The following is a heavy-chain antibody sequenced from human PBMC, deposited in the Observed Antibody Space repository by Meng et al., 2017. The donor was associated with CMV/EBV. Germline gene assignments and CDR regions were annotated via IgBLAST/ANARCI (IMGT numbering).Heavy chain of an antibody. CDR1: GFTFSDYY. CDR2: ISSSGSTI. D-gene: IGHD3-3*01. V-gene: IGHV3-11*04. J-gene: IGHJ4*02. Sequence: GESLKISCAASGFTFSDYYMSWIRQAPGKGLEWVSYISSSGSTIYYADSVKGRFTISRDNAKNSLYLQMNSLRAEDTAVYYCARNLSPRTSRFLESLPTGGWVDYWGQGTLVTVSS. CDR3: ARNLSPRTSRFLESLPTGGWVDY.